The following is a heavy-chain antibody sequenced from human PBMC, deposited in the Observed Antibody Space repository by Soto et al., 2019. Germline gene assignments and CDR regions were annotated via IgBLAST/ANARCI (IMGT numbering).Heavy chain of an antibody. CDR1: GFTFSSYD. D-gene: IGHD1-7*01. CDR3: VRRVSGNYDY. J-gene: IGHJ4*02. Sequence: EVQLAESGGGMVQPGGSLRLSCVASGFTFSSYDMHWVRQAPGKGLEYVSSISSNGGTTYYGNSVKGRFTISRDNSKNKLYLQMGSLRAEDMAVYYCVRRVSGNYDYWGQGTLVTVCS. V-gene: IGHV3-64*01. CDR2: ISSNGGTT.